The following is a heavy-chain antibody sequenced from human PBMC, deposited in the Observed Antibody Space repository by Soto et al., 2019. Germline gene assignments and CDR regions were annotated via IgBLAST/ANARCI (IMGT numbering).Heavy chain of an antibody. D-gene: IGHD3-16*02. CDR3: AKLVADDYLWGSYRYFDY. CDR2: ISSSSSYA. Sequence: QVQLVESGGGSVKPGGSLRLSCAASGFTFSDNYMGWVRQVPGKGLEWVSYISSSSSYAKYIDSVKGRFSISRDNAKKSLFMQMNSLRAEDTAVYYCAKLVADDYLWGSYRYFDYWGQGALVTVSS. CDR1: GFTFSDNY. J-gene: IGHJ4*02. V-gene: IGHV3-11*05.